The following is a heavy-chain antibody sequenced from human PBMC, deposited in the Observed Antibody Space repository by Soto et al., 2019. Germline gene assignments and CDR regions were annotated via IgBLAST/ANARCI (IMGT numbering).Heavy chain of an antibody. CDR3: ARIFARACGSGGSCIGYGMDV. CDR1: GFTFSTYF. J-gene: IGHJ6*02. V-gene: IGHV3-74*01. D-gene: IGHD2-15*01. Sequence: GGSLRLSCGASGFTFSTYFMHWARRAPGKGLLWVSRISTDGSSTIYADSVKGRFTISRDNAKNTLYLQMDSLRAEDTAVYYCARIFARACGSGGSCIGYGMDVWGQGTTVTVSS. CDR2: ISTDGSST.